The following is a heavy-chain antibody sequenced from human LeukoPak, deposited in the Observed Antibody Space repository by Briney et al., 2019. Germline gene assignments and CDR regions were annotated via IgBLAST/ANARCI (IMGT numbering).Heavy chain of an antibody. V-gene: IGHV3-23*01. J-gene: IGHJ4*02. CDR1: GFTFSSYS. CDR3: AKLHSATITADFDN. D-gene: IGHD1-14*01. Sequence: GGSLRLSCAASGFTFSSYSMNWARRAPGKGLEWVSGISIGGDYTYYADSVQGRFTISRDNSKNTLFLQMSNLRAEDTAKYYCAKLHSATITADFDNWGQGSLVIVSS. CDR2: ISIGGDYT.